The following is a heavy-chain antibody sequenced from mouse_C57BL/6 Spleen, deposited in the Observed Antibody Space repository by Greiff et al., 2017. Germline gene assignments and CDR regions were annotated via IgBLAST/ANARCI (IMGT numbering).Heavy chain of an antibody. CDR1: GYTFTSYT. D-gene: IGHD1-1*01. V-gene: IGHV1-4*01. CDR3: ARVITTVVATPYAMDY. Sequence: QVQLQQSGAELARPGASVKMSFKASGYTFTSYTMHWVKQRPGQGLEWIGYINPSSGYTKYNQKFKDKATLTADKSSSTAYMQLSSLTSEDSAVYYCARVITTVVATPYAMDYWGQGTSVTVSS. CDR2: INPSSGYT. J-gene: IGHJ4*01.